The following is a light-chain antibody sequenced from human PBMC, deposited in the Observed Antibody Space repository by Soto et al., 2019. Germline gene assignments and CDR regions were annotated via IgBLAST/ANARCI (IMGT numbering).Light chain of an antibody. CDR3: QQYSNWPPEFT. V-gene: IGKV3-15*01. CDR2: DAA. CDR1: QSVSSN. Sequence: EVVMTQSPATLSVSPGERATLSCRASQSVSSNLTWYQQKSGQAPRLLIYDAATRATGIPARFSGSGSGTEFTLTISSMQSEDSAVYYCQQYSNWPPEFTFGQGTKLEIK. J-gene: IGKJ2*01.